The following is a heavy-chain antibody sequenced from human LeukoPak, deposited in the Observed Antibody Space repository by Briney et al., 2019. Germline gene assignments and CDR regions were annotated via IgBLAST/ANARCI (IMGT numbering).Heavy chain of an antibody. J-gene: IGHJ5*02. V-gene: IGHV4-38-2*02. Sequence: PSETLSHTCTVSGFSISSGYYWGWIRQPPGKGLEWIGSISHSGSTYCNPSLKSRVTISVDTSKNQFSLKLSSVTAADTAVYYCARGFRAAGNWFDPWGQGTLVTVSS. CDR3: ARGFRAAGNWFDP. CDR1: GFSISSGYY. D-gene: IGHD6-25*01. CDR2: ISHSGST.